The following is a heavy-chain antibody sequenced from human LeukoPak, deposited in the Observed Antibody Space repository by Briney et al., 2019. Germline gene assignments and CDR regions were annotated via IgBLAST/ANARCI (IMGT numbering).Heavy chain of an antibody. D-gene: IGHD3-9*01. CDR1: GYSISSGYY. J-gene: IGHJ5*02. Sequence: PSETLSLTCTVSGYSISSGYYWGWLQQPPGEGLEWSGSIYHSGSTYYNPSLKSRVTISVDTSKNQFSLKLSSVTAADTAVYYCARTLSGILAGYYEWFAPWGQGNLVTVSS. V-gene: IGHV4-38-2*02. CDR3: ARTLSGILAGYYEWFAP. CDR2: IYHSGST.